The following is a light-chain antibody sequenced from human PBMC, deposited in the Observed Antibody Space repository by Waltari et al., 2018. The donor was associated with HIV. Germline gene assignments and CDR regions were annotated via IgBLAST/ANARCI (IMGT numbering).Light chain of an antibody. CDR2: ENY. Sequence: QSVLTQPPSVSAAPGQKVTISCSGSTSNIGNTYVFWYQQLPGTVPKLLIYENYERPSGIPDRFSGSKSGTSATLGITGLQTGDEADYYCGTWDTSLNAGVFGGGTKLTVL. J-gene: IGLJ2*01. CDR3: GTWDTSLNAGV. V-gene: IGLV1-51*01. CDR1: TSNIGNTY.